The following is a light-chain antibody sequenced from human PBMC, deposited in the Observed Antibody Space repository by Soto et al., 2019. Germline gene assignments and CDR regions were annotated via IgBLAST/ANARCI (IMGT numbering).Light chain of an antibody. Sequence: QSALTQPASVSGSPGQSITVSCTGTSSDIGGYSYVSWYQQHPGKAPKLIIYEVRNRPSGVSNRFSGSKSGNTASLTISGLQAEDEADYYCSSYRTSISYSSSRSLVVFGGGTKVTVL. J-gene: IGLJ2*01. CDR3: SSYRTSISYSSSRSLVV. CDR2: EVR. V-gene: IGLV2-14*01. CDR1: SSDIGGYSY.